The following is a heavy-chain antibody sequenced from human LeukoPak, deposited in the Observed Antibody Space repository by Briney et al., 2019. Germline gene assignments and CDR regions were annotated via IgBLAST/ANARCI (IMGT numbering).Heavy chain of an antibody. D-gene: IGHD3-3*01. CDR3: ARDKLGYYDFWSGYNLPPDAFDI. J-gene: IGHJ3*02. CDR2: MNPNSGNT. CDR1: GYTFTSYD. Sequence: ASVKVSCKASGYTFTSYDINWVRQATGQGLEWMGWMNPNSGNTGYAQKFQGRVTMTTDTSTSTAYMELRSLRSDDTAVYYCARDKLGYYDFWSGYNLPPDAFDIWGQGTMVTVSS. V-gene: IGHV1-8*01.